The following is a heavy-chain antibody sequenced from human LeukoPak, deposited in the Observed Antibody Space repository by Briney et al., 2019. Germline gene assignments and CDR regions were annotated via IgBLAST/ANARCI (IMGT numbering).Heavy chain of an antibody. CDR2: IRYDGSNK. Sequence: GGSLRLSCAASGFTFSSYGMHWVRQAPGKGLEWVAFIRYDGSNKYYADSVKGRFTISRDNSKNTLYLQMSSLRAEDTAVYYCAKDRIQLWLVDYWGQGTLVTVSS. CDR1: GFTFSSYG. J-gene: IGHJ4*02. D-gene: IGHD5-18*01. CDR3: AKDRIQLWLVDY. V-gene: IGHV3-30*02.